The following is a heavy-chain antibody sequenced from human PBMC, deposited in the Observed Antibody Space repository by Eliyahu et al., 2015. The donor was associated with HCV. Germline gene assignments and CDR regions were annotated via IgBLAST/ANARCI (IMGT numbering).Heavy chain of an antibody. D-gene: IGHD6-6*01. Sequence: QVTLRXSGPALVKPTQTLTLXCXFSGFSLSTSGMCVSWIRQPPGKALEWLARIDWDDDKYYSTSLKTRLTISKDTSKNQVVFTMTNMDPVDTATYYCARSSSDLGYFDLWGRGTLVTVSS. CDR3: ARSSSDLGYFDL. CDR2: IDWDDDK. CDR1: GFSLSTSGMC. V-gene: IGHV2-70*15. J-gene: IGHJ2*01.